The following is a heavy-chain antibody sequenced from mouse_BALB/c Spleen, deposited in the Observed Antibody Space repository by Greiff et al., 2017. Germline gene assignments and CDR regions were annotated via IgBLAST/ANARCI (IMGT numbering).Heavy chain of an antibody. CDR1: GYTFTDYE. Sequence: VQLQESGAELVRPGASVTLSCKASGYTFTDYEMHWVKQTPVHGLEWIGAIDPETGGTAYNQKFKGKATLTADKSSSTAYMELRSLTSEDSAVYYCTREEGLYYFDYWGQGTTLTVSS. CDR3: TREEGLYYFDY. CDR2: IDPETGGT. J-gene: IGHJ2*01. V-gene: IGHV1-15*01.